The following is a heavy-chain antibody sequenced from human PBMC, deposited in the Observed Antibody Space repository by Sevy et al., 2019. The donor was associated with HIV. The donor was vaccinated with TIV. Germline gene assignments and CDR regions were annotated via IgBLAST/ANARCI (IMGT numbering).Heavy chain of an antibody. CDR1: GSTFKNHG. V-gene: IGHV3-30*02. CDR3: AKWGGDYPLYYCDF. D-gene: IGHD2-21*02. Sequence: GGSLRLSCEVSGSTFKNHGMHWVRQAPGKGLEWLAAIRSDDTPVDYATSVKGRFTISRDIFKNTLYLQMNSLRVEDTAVYYCAKWGGDYPLYYCDFWGQGTLVTVSS. J-gene: IGHJ4*02. CDR2: IRSDDTPV.